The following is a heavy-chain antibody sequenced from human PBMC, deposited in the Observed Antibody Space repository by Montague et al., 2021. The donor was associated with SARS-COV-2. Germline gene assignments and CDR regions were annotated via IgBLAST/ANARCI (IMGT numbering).Heavy chain of an antibody. D-gene: IGHD4-23*01. J-gene: IGHJ4*02. CDR2: INRDGSVR. V-gene: IGHV3-74*01. CDR1: GFTSSSYW. Sequence: SLRLSCAASGFTSSSYWMHWVRKGPGKGLVWVSRINRDGSVRSYADSVRGRFTISRGIAKNTLYPQMDGLRVEDTALYFCASSRTTVESGTAIDSWGQGTLVTVSA. CDR3: ASSRTTVESGTAIDS.